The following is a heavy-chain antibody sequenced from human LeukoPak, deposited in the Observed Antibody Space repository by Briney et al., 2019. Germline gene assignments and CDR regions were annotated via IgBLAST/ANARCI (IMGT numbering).Heavy chain of an antibody. V-gene: IGHV3-21*01. CDR3: ARGEYSSGWYAY. Sequence: GGSLRLSFAASGLTFSSYSRNWVGQAPGKGLDWVSSISSGSSYIYYADSVKGRFTISRDNAKNSLYLQMNSLRAEDTAVYYCARGEYSSGWYAYWGQGTLVTVSS. J-gene: IGHJ4*02. CDR2: ISSGSSYI. CDR1: GLTFSSYS. D-gene: IGHD6-19*01.